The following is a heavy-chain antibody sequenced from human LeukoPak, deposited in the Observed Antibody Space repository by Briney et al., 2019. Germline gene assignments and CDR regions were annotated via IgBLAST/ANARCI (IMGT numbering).Heavy chain of an antibody. CDR1: GFTFSSYA. V-gene: IGHV3-30*01. CDR2: ISYDGSNK. CDR3: AGEGNVYYYGSGVH. J-gene: IGHJ4*02. Sequence: GGSLRLSCAASGFTFSSYAMHWVRQAPGKGLEWVAVISYDGSNKYYADSVKGRFTISRDNSKNTLYLQMNSLRAEDTAVYYCAGEGNVYYYGSGVHWGQGTLVTVSS. D-gene: IGHD3-10*01.